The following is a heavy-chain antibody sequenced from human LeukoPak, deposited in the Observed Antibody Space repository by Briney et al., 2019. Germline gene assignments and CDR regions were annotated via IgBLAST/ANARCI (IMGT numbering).Heavy chain of an antibody. CDR2: IKSKADGETT. V-gene: IGHV3-15*01. CDR1: RFTFNNAW. D-gene: IGHD4/OR15-4a*01. Sequence: GGSLRLSCAASRFTFNNAWMNWVRQAPGKGLEWVGRIKSKADGETTDYVAPVKGRFTISRDDSNNMVYLQMNSLKIEDTAVYYCAIDEPNYAPYDFDYWGQGTLVTVSS. J-gene: IGHJ4*02. CDR3: AIDEPNYAPYDFDY.